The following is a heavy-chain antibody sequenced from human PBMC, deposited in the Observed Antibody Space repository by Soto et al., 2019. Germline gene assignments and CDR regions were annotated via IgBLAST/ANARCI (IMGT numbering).Heavy chain of an antibody. CDR2: IYPGDSDT. CDR3: ARSGIAVAGTYYYYGMHV. V-gene: IGHV5-51*01. CDR1: GYSFTSYW. J-gene: IGHJ6*02. Sequence: PGESLKISCKGSGYSFTSYWIGWVRQMPGKGLEWMGIIYPGDSDTRYSPSFQGQVTISADKSISTAYLQWSSLKASDTAMYYCARSGIAVAGTYYYYGMHVWGQATTVTVSS. D-gene: IGHD6-19*01.